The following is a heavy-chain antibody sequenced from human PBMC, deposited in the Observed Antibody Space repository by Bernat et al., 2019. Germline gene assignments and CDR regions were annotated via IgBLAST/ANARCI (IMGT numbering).Heavy chain of an antibody. CDR3: TTAGFNDY. V-gene: IGHV3-15*07. CDR2: IKSKTDCGTT. Sequence: EVQLVESGGGLVKPGGSLRLSCAASGFTFSNAWMNWVRQAPGKGLEWVGRIKSKTDCGTTDYAAPVKGRFTISRDDSKNTLSLQMNSLKTEDTAVYYCTTAGFNDYWGQGTLVTVSS. CDR1: GFTFSNAW. J-gene: IGHJ4*02.